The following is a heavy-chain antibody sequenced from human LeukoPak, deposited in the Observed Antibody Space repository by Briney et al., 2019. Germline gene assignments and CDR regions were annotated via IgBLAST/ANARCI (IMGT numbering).Heavy chain of an antibody. J-gene: IGHJ4*02. D-gene: IGHD2-15*01. Sequence: PSETLSLTCAVYGGSFSGYYWSWIRQPPGKGLEWIGEINHSGSTNYNPSLKSRVTISVDTSKNQFSLKLSSVTAADTAVYYCARMRVVAASSPFDYWGQGTLVTVSS. V-gene: IGHV4-34*01. CDR3: ARMRVVAASSPFDY. CDR2: INHSGST. CDR1: GGSFSGYY.